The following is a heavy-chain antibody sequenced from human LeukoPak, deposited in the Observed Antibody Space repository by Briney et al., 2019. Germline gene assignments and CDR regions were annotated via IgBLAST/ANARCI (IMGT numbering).Heavy chain of an antibody. D-gene: IGHD3-22*01. J-gene: IGHJ3*02. CDR3: ARGRFDGEYYYDSSGYDAFDI. Sequence: ASVKVSCKASGYTFTSYGISWVRQAPGQGLEWMGWISAYNGNTNYAQKLQGRVTMTTDTSTSTAYMELRSLRSDDTAVYYCARGRFDGEYYYDSSGYDAFDIWGQGTMVTVSS. V-gene: IGHV1-18*01. CDR1: GYTFTSYG. CDR2: ISAYNGNT.